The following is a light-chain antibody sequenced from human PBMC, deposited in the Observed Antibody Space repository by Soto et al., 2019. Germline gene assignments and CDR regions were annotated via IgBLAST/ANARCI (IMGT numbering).Light chain of an antibody. Sequence: DIQMTQSPSSVSASVGDRVTITCRASQGICSLLAWYQQKPGKAPNLLIHTASSLQSGLPPRFSGSGVGTDLSPTISTRPAEAFATYYCQPANRLSLPSGGGT. CDR2: TAS. V-gene: IGKV1-12*01. CDR3: QPANRLSLP. J-gene: IGKJ4*01. CDR1: QGICSL.